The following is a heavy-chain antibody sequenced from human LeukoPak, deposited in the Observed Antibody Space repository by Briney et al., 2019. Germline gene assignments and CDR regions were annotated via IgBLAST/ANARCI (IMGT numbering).Heavy chain of an antibody. V-gene: IGHV3-23*01. Sequence: GGSLRLSCAASGFTFSSYAMSWVRQAPGKGLEWVSAISGSGGTTYCANSVKGRFTFSRDNSKNTLYLQMNSLRAEDTAMYYCARGRYSGTTYYFDYWGQGTLVTVSS. CDR1: GFTFSSYA. CDR3: ARGRYSGTTYYFDY. J-gene: IGHJ4*02. D-gene: IGHD5-12*01. CDR2: ISGSGGTT.